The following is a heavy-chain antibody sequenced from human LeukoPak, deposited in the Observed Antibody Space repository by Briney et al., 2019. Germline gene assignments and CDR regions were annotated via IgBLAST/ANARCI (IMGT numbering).Heavy chain of an antibody. Sequence: ASVKVSCKASGYTFTGYYLHWVRQAPGQGLEWMGWINPNSGGTNYAQKFQGRVTMSRDKSISTAYMELSRLRSDDTAVYYCARAFSSSWYGPGDCWGQGTLVTVSS. J-gene: IGHJ4*02. CDR1: GYTFTGYY. V-gene: IGHV1-2*02. D-gene: IGHD6-13*01. CDR2: INPNSGGT. CDR3: ARAFSSSWYGPGDC.